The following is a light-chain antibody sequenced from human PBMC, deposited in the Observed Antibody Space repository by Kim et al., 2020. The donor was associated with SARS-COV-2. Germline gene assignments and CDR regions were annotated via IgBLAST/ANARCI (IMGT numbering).Light chain of an antibody. Sequence: SVSPGQTARIACSGEALPNEGAFWYQQKPGQAPVLLIDKGTERPSGIPARFSGSSSGATVTLTISGVRAEDEGDYYCQSADSSGVLFGGGTQLTVL. J-gene: IGLJ2*01. CDR1: ALPNEG. CDR2: KGT. CDR3: QSADSSGVL. V-gene: IGLV3-25*03.